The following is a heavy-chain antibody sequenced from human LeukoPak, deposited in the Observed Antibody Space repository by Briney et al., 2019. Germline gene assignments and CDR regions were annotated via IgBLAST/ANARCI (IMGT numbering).Heavy chain of an antibody. CDR1: GFTFSSYA. V-gene: IGHV3-23*01. CDR2: ISGSGGST. D-gene: IGHD6-19*01. J-gene: IGHJ6*02. Sequence: PGGSLRLSCAASGFTFSSYAMSWVRQAPGKGLEWVSAISGSGGSTYYADSVKGRFTISRDNSKNTLYLQMNSLRAEDTAVYYCAHTGSIAVSWSYGMDVWGQGTTVTVSS. CDR3: AHTGSIAVSWSYGMDV.